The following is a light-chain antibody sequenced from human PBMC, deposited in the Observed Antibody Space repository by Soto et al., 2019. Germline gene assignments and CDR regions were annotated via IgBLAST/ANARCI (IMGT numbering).Light chain of an antibody. Sequence: QSVLTQPPSASGSPGQSVTISCTGTSSDVGAYDYVSWYQQHPGKAPKLMIYEINKRPSGVPDRFSGSKSGNTAFLTVSGLQAEDEAYYYCSSFAGSNNFPYVFGTGTKLTVL. J-gene: IGLJ1*01. CDR2: EIN. CDR1: SSDVGAYDY. CDR3: SSFAGSNNFPYV. V-gene: IGLV2-8*01.